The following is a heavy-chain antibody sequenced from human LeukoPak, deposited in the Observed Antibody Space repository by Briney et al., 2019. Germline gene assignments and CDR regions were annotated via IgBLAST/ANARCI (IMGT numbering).Heavy chain of an antibody. CDR1: GFTFSGSA. D-gene: IGHD3-22*01. V-gene: IGHV3-73*01. Sequence: GGSLRLSCAASGFTFSGSAIHWVRQASGKGLEWVGRIRSETESYATGYAASVNGRFTISRDDSKNTAYLQMNSLKTEDTAVYYCTRLEDSRGSFSYVMDVWGPGTTVTVSS. J-gene: IGHJ6*02. CDR3: TRLEDSRGSFSYVMDV. CDR2: IRSETESYAT.